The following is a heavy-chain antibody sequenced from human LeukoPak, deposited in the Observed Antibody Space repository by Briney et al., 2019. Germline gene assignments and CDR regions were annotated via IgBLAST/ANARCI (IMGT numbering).Heavy chain of an antibody. Sequence: GSLRLSCAASGFTVSSNYMSWVRQAPGKGLEWVSVIYSGGSTYYADSVKGRFTISRDNSKNTLYLQMNSLRAEDTAVYYCARDGGGYNEVLDYWGQGTLVTVSS. J-gene: IGHJ4*02. CDR3: ARDGGGYNEVLDY. D-gene: IGHD5-24*01. CDR2: IYSGGST. CDR1: GFTVSSNY. V-gene: IGHV3-53*01.